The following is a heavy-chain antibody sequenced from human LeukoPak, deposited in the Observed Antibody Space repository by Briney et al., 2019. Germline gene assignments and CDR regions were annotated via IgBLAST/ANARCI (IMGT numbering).Heavy chain of an antibody. V-gene: IGHV3-30*03. Sequence: PGRSLRLSCAASGFTFSSYGMHWVRQAPGKGLEWEAVISYDGSNKYYADSLKGRFTTSRDNSKNTVFLQMNSLRHEDTAIYYCVIWGDYDVLTGYYVPDYWGQGTLVTVAS. CDR3: VIWGDYDVLTGYYVPDY. CDR2: ISYDGSNK. D-gene: IGHD3-9*01. CDR1: GFTFSSYG. J-gene: IGHJ4*02.